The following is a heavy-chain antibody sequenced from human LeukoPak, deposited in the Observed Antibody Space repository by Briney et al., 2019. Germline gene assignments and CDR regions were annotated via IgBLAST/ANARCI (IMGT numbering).Heavy chain of an antibody. CDR3: AKPASGSYGAEYFQH. J-gene: IGHJ1*01. V-gene: IGHV3-23*01. D-gene: IGHD1-26*01. Sequence: GGSLRLSCAASGFTFSSYAMSWVRQAPGKGLEWVSAISGSGGSTYYADSVKGRFTISRDNPKNTLYLQMNSLRAEDTAVYYCAKPASGSYGAEYFQHWGQGTLVTVSS. CDR1: GFTFSSYA. CDR2: ISGSGGST.